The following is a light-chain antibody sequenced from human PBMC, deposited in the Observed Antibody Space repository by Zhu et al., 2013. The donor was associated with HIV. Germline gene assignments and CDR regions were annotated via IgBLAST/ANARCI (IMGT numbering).Light chain of an antibody. CDR1: QSVSAW. Sequence: DIQMTQSPSTLSASVGDTVTITCRASQSVSAWLAWYQQKPGKAPKLLIYNASKLQSGVPSRFSGSGSGTDFTLTISSLQPEDFATYFCQQSYSTPITFGQGTRLEVK. CDR2: NAS. CDR3: QQSYSTPIT. J-gene: IGKJ5*01. V-gene: IGKV1-39*01.